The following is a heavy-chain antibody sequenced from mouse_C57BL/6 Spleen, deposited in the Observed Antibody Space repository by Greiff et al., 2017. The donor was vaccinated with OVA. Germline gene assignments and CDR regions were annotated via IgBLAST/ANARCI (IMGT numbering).Heavy chain of an antibody. CDR1: GYTFTSYW. D-gene: IGHD1-1*01. J-gene: IGHJ4*01. V-gene: IGHV1-53*01. CDR2: INPSNGGT. Sequence: QVQLQQSGTELVKPGASVKLSCKASGYTFTSYWMHWVKQRPGQGLEWIGNINPSNGGTTNNAKFKSKATLTVDESSRTAYMQLSSLTSEDAAVYYCARSYYYGSSLYGMDYWGQGTSVTVSS. CDR3: ARSYYYGSSLYGMDY.